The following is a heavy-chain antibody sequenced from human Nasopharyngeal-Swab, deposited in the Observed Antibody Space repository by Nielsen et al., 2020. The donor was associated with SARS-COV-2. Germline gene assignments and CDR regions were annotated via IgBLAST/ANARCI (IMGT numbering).Heavy chain of an antibody. D-gene: IGHD2-15*01. J-gene: IGHJ4*02. V-gene: IGHV4-30-4*08. CDR2: IYYSGST. CDR3: ARVRSGGSCYVFDY. CDR1: GGSISSSSYY. Sequence: SETLSLTCTVSGGSISSSSYYWGWIRQPPGKGLEWIGYIYYSGSTYYNPSLKNRVTISVDTSKNQFSLKLSSVTAADTAVYYWARVRSGGSCYVFDYWGQGTLVTVSS.